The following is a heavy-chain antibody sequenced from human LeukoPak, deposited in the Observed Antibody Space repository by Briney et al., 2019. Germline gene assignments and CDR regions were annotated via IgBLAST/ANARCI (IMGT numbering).Heavy chain of an antibody. Sequence: GGSLRLSCAASGFTFSSYGMHWVRQAPGKGLEWVAFIRYDGSNKYYADSVKGRFTISRDNSKNNLYLQTNSLRAEDMVVYYSAKECGVSPTGSFDFWGQGTMVTVSS. CDR1: GFTFSSYG. D-gene: IGHD3-9*01. CDR3: AKECGVSPTGSFDF. CDR2: IRYDGSNK. V-gene: IGHV3-30*02. J-gene: IGHJ3*01.